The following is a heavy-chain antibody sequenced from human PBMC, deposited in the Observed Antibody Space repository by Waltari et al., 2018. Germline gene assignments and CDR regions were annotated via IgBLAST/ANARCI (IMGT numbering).Heavy chain of an antibody. CDR1: GFTFDDYA. D-gene: IGHD5-18*01. CDR2: ISWNSGSI. CDR3: AKALEWGYSYGGDLFDY. J-gene: IGHJ4*02. Sequence: EVQLVESGGGLVQPGRSLRLSCAASGFTFDDYAMHWVRPAPGKGLEWVSGISWNSGSIGYADSVKGRFTISRDNAKNSLYLQMNSLRAEDTALYYCAKALEWGYSYGGDLFDYWGQGTLVTVSS. V-gene: IGHV3-9*01.